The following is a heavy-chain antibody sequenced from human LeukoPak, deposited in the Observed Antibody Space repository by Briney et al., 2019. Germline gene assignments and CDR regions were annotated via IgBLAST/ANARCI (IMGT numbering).Heavy chain of an antibody. V-gene: IGHV3-23*01. CDR2: ISHSGSST. J-gene: IGHJ4*02. CDR1: GFTFSSYA. CDR3: ARAPVTSCRGAFCYPFDL. D-gene: IGHD2-21*01. Sequence: PGGSLRLSCTASGFTFSSYAMSWVRQAPGKGLEWVSAISHSGSSTYYADSVRGRFTIYRDNFRNTLYLQMNRLRVEDAALYYCARAPVTSCRGAFCYPFDLWGQGVLVTVSS.